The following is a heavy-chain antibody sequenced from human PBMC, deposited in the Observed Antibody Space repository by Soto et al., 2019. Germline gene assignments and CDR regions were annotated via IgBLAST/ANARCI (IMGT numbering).Heavy chain of an antibody. CDR3: ARGDRYCGSDACYGLDY. V-gene: IGHV1-8*01. D-gene: IGHD2-21*02. Sequence: KELSASVKVSCKASGYTFTNYDINWVRQATGQGLEWMGWMNPNSGNTGYSHHFQGRVTMTRDTSMSTAYMELGSLRSEDTAVYYCARGDRYCGSDACYGLDYWGQGTPVTSPQ. CDR2: MNPNSGNT. J-gene: IGHJ4*02. CDR1: GYTFTNYD.